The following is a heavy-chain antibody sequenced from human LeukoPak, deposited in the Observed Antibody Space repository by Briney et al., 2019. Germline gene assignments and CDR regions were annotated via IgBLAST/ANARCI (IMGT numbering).Heavy chain of an antibody. J-gene: IGHJ3*02. CDR3: ARPHYDSSGLNAFDI. V-gene: IGHV5-51*01. CDR1: GYSFISYW. CDR2: IYPGDSDT. Sequence: GESLKISCKGSGYSFISYWIGWVRQMPGKGLEWMGIIYPGDSDTRYSPSFQGQVSISADKSLSTAYLQWSSLKASDTAMYYCARPHYDSSGLNAFDIWGQGTMVTVSS. D-gene: IGHD3-22*01.